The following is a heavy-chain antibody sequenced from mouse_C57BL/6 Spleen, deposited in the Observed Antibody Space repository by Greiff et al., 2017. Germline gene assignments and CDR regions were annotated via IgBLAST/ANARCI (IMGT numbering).Heavy chain of an antibody. Sequence: VKLVESGPGLVAPSQSLSITCTVSGFSLTSYAISWVRQPPGKGLEWLGVIWTGGGTNYNSALKSRLSISKDNSKSQVFLKMNSLQTDDTARYYCARMRDYGNYDYYAMGYWGQGTSVTVSS. CDR3: ARMRDYGNYDYYAMGY. D-gene: IGHD2-1*01. CDR2: IWTGGGT. V-gene: IGHV2-9-1*01. CDR1: GFSLTSYA. J-gene: IGHJ4*01.